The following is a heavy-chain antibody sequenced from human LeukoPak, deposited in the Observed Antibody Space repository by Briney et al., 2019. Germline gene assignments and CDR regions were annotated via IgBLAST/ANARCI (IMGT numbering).Heavy chain of an antibody. CDR2: IIPIFGTA. CDR3: ARGGRIGDYGDDDYYFDY. D-gene: IGHD4-17*01. V-gene: IGHV1-69*05. CDR1: GGTFSSYA. Sequence: SVKVSCKASGGTFSSYAISWVRQAPGQGLDWVGGIIPIFGTANYAQKFQGRVTITTDESTSTAYMELSSLRSQDTAVYYCARGGRIGDYGDDDYYFDYWGQGTLVTVSS. J-gene: IGHJ4*02.